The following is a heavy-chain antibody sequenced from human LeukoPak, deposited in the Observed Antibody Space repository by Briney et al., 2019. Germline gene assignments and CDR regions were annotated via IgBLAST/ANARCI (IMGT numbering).Heavy chain of an antibody. CDR1: GFTFSNYA. CDR2: INHSGST. Sequence: GSLRLSCAASGFTFSNYAMSWVRQPPGKGLEWIGEINHSGSTNYNPSLKSRVTISVDTSKNQFSLKLSSVTAADTAVYYCARGGVPGGLWFGVPWGQGTLVTVSS. CDR3: ARGGVPGGLWFGVP. D-gene: IGHD3-10*01. V-gene: IGHV4-34*01. J-gene: IGHJ5*02.